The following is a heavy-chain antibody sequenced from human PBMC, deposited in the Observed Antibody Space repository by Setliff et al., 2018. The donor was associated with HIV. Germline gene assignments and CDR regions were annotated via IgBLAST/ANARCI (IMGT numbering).Heavy chain of an antibody. CDR2: ISPDSGDT. Sequence: GASVKVSCKTSGYTFTVNHLHWVRQAPGQGVEWVGKISPDSGDTFYAQKFQGRVTLTRDTSITTADMELRTLRDDDTAVYYCARDAGAPGRGNPLDYWGQGTLVTVSS. V-gene: IGHV1-2*02. CDR3: ARDAGAPGRGNPLDY. J-gene: IGHJ4*02. D-gene: IGHD3-10*01. CDR1: GYTFTVNH.